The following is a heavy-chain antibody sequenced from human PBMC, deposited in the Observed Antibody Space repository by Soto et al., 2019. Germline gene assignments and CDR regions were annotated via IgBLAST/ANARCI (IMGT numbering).Heavy chain of an antibody. J-gene: IGHJ4*02. D-gene: IGHD3-9*01. CDR1: GGSISSSNW. CDR3: ARDNYDILTGYYIFDY. CDR2: IYHSGST. Sequence: KTSETLSLTYAVSGGSISSSNWWSWVRQPPGKGLEWIGEIYHSGSTNYNPSLKSRVTISVDKSKNQFSLKLSSVTAADTAVYYCARDNYDILTGYYIFDYWGQGTLVTVSS. V-gene: IGHV4-4*02.